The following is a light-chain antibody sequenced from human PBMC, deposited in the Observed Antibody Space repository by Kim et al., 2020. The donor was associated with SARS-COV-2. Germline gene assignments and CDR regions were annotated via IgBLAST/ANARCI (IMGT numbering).Light chain of an antibody. J-gene: IGKJ1*01. CDR2: VAS. Sequence: EVVLTQSPGTLSLSPGERATLSCRASQSVSSNYLAWYQQKPGQAPRLLIYVASTMATGIPDRFSGGGSGTDFTLTISRLEPEDFAVYYCQQYGSSPVTFGQGTKVDIK. CDR3: QQYGSSPVT. CDR1: QSVSSNY. V-gene: IGKV3-20*01.